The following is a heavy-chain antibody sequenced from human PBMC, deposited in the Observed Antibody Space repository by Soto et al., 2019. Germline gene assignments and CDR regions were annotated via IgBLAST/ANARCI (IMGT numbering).Heavy chain of an antibody. J-gene: IGHJ4*02. CDR2: ISAYNGNT. Sequence: QVQLVQSGAKVKKPGASVKVSCKASGYTFTSYGISWVRQAPGQGLEWMGWISAYNGNTNYAQKLQGRVTMTTATSTSAAYMELRSLRSDDTAVYYCAGDRYGSGSRDLDYWGQGTLVTVSS. D-gene: IGHD3-10*01. CDR3: AGDRYGSGSRDLDY. CDR1: GYTFTSYG. V-gene: IGHV1-18*01.